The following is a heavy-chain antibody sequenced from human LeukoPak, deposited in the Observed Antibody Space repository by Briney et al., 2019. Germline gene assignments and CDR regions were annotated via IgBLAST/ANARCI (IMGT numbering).Heavy chain of an antibody. Sequence: PGGSLRLSCAASGFTFVSHGMIWVRQAPGKGLEWLSYISPGSTTINSADSVKDRFTTSRDKAKSSLFLQMNSLRAEDTAVYYCAGVRGPTVTTMYFDYWGQGALVTVPS. J-gene: IGHJ4*02. CDR3: AGVRGPTVTTMYFDY. CDR2: ISPGSTTI. CDR1: GFTFVSHG. V-gene: IGHV3-48*01. D-gene: IGHD4-17*01.